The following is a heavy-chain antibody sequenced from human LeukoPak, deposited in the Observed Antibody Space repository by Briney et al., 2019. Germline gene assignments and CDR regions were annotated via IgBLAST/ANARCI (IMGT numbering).Heavy chain of an antibody. J-gene: IGHJ4*02. CDR3: AKIIWFGDHGDFDY. Sequence: GGSLRLSCVASGFTVSSNYMSWVRQAPGKGLEWISVIYSAGTTYYADSVKGRFTVSRDNSKNTLYLQMNSLRAEDTAVYYCAKIIWFGDHGDFDYWGQGTLVTVSS. CDR1: GFTVSSNY. D-gene: IGHD3-10*01. CDR2: IYSAGTT. V-gene: IGHV3-53*05.